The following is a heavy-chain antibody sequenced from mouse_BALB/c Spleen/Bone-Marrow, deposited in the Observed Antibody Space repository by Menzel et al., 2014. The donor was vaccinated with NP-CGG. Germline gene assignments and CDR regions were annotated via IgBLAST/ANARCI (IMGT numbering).Heavy chain of an antibody. D-gene: IGHD2-4*01. CDR2: IWAGGTT. J-gene: IGHJ4*01. CDR3: ARGDYDYAMDY. CDR1: GFSLXRFG. Sequence: QVQLQQSGPGLVAPSQSLSITCTVSGFSLXRFGVHWVRQPPGRGLEWLGIIWAGGTTNYNSALMSRLSISKDNSKSQVFLKMNSLQTDDTAMYYCARGDYDYAMDYWGQGTSVTVSS. V-gene: IGHV2-9*02.